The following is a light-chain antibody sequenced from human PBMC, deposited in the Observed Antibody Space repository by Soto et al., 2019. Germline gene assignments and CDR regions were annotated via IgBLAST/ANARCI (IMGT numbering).Light chain of an antibody. Sequence: QSALTQPASVSGSPGQSITISCTGTSNDVGDYSYVSWYQQHPGKAPKLMIYAVSNRPSGVSNRFSGSKSGNTASLTISGLQAEDEADYYCSSYTSSNTWVFGGGTKVTVL. CDR1: SNDVGDYSY. CDR2: AVS. CDR3: SSYTSSNTWV. J-gene: IGLJ3*02. V-gene: IGLV2-14*01.